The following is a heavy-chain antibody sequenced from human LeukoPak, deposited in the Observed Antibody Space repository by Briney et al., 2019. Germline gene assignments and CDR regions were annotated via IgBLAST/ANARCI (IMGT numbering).Heavy chain of an antibody. D-gene: IGHD2/OR15-2a*01. Sequence: SGPTLVKPTQTLTLTCTFSGFSLSTIGVGVGWIRQPPGKALEWLALIYWDDDKRYSPSLKSRLTITKDTSKNQVVLTMTSVDPVDTATYYCAHTWNSANYKWFGPWGQGTLVTVSS. CDR3: AHTWNSANYKWFGP. CDR2: IYWDDDK. V-gene: IGHV2-5*02. J-gene: IGHJ5*02. CDR1: GFSLSTIGVG.